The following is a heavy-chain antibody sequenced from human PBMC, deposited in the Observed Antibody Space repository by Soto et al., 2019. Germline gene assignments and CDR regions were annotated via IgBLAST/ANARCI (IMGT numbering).Heavy chain of an antibody. CDR2: ISAYNGNT. V-gene: IGHV1-18*01. CDR3: ARDQYYYGSGSRNWFDP. CDR1: GYTFTSYG. J-gene: IGHJ5*02. Sequence: QVPLVQSGAEVKKPGASVKVSCKASGYTFTSYGISWVRQAPGQGLEWMGWISAYNGNTNYAQKLQGRVTMTTDTSTSTAYMELRSLRSDDTAVYYCARDQYYYGSGSRNWFDPWGQGTLVTVSS. D-gene: IGHD3-10*01.